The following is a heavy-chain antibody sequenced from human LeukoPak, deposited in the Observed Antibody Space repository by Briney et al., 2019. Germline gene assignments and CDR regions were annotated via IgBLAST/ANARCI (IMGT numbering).Heavy chain of an antibody. V-gene: IGHV3-30*18. Sequence: PGRSLRLSCAASGFTFSSYGMHWARQAPGKRLEWVAVISYDGSNKYYADSVKGRFTISRDNSKNTLYLQMNSLRAEDTAVYYCAKGGQQLASGWFDPWGQGTLVTVSS. CDR3: AKGGQQLASGWFDP. CDR2: ISYDGSNK. CDR1: GFTFSSYG. D-gene: IGHD6-13*01. J-gene: IGHJ5*02.